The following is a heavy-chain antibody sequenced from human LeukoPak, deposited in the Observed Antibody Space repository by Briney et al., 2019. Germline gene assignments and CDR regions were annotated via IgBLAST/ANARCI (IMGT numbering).Heavy chain of an antibody. CDR1: GYTFTSYY. CDR2: INPSGGST. Sequence: ASVKVSCKASGYTFTSYYMHWVRQAPGQGLEWMGIINPSGGSTSYAQKFQGRVTMTRDTSTSTVYMELSSLRSEDTAVYYCAREVVRGVRIYYYYGMDVWGQGTTVTVSS. V-gene: IGHV1-46*01. J-gene: IGHJ6*02. CDR3: AREVVRGVRIYYYYGMDV. D-gene: IGHD3-10*01.